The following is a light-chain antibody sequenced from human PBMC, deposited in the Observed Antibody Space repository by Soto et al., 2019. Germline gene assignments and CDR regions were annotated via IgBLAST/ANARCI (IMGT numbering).Light chain of an antibody. CDR3: SSYAGTFYV. CDR2: EVS. V-gene: IGLV2-8*01. CDR1: SSDVGGYNY. Sequence: QSALTQAPSATGSPGQSVTISCTGTSSDVGGYNYVSWYQQHPGKAPKLMIYEVSKRPSGVPDRFSGSKSGNTASLTVSGLQAEDEADYYCSSYAGTFYVFGNGTKVTVL. J-gene: IGLJ1*01.